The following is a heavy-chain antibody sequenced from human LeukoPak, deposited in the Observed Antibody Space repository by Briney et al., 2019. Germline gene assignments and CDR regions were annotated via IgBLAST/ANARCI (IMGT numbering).Heavy chain of an antibody. CDR3: ARTRGYSYDNWFDP. Sequence: SETLSLTCTVSGGSISSYYWSWIRQPPGKGLEWIGYIYYSGSTNYNPSLKSRVTISVDTSKNQFSLKLSSVTAADTAVYYCARTRGYSYDNWFDPWGQGTLVTVSS. V-gene: IGHV4-59*01. CDR2: IYYSGST. J-gene: IGHJ5*02. CDR1: GGSISSYY. D-gene: IGHD5-18*01.